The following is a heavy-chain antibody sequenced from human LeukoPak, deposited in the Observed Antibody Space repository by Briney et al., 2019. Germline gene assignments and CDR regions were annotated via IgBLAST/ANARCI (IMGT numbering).Heavy chain of an antibody. J-gene: IGHJ4*02. D-gene: IGHD2-21*02. V-gene: IGHV4-59*01. CDR3: ASLSGGDGKGDY. CDR2: IYYSGST. Sequence: SETLSLTCSVSGGSISSFYWSWIRQPPGKGLEWIGYIYYSGSTDYNPSLKSRVTISVDTSKNQFSLRLSSVTAADTAVYYCASLSGGDGKGDYWGQGTLVTVSS. CDR1: GGSISSFY.